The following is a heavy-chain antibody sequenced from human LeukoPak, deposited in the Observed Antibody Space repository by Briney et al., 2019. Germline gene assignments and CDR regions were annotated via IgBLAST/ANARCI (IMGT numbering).Heavy chain of an antibody. V-gene: IGHV3-7*01. CDR3: ARLFVYGSGAEAFDY. D-gene: IGHD3-10*01. CDR2: IKEDGREK. CDR1: GFIW. J-gene: IGHJ4*02. Sequence: GGSLRLSCVGSGFIWMTWVRQAPGKGLEWVANIKEDGREKYLLDSVEGRFTISRDNAKNSLYLQMDSLRAEDTAVYYCARLFVYGSGAEAFDYWGQGALVTVSS.